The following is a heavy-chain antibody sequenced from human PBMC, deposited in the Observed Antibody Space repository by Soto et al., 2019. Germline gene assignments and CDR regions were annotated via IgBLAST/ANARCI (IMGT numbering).Heavy chain of an antibody. Sequence: QVQLVESGGGVVQPGRSLRLSCAASGFTFSSYGMHWVRQAPGKGLAWVAVISYDGSNKYYADSVKGRFTISRDNSKNTLYLQMNSLRAEDTAVYYCATDLSARNMVRGVTDFDYWGQGTLVTVSS. CDR2: ISYDGSNK. CDR3: ATDLSARNMVRGVTDFDY. CDR1: GFTFSSYG. V-gene: IGHV3-30*03. J-gene: IGHJ4*02. D-gene: IGHD3-10*01.